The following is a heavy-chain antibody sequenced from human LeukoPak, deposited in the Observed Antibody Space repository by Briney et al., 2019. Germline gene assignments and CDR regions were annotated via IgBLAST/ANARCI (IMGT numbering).Heavy chain of an antibody. CDR2: ISSSGGST. J-gene: IGHJ4*02. CDR1: GFTFSSYA. V-gene: IGHV3-23*01. D-gene: IGHD3-22*01. Sequence: GGSLRLSCAASGFTFSSYAMSWVRQAPGKGLEWVSAISSSGGSTYYADSVKGRFTISRDNSKNTLYLRMNSLRAEDTAVYYCAKDDYYHGGPAPFDYWGQGTLVTVSS. CDR3: AKDDYYHGGPAPFDY.